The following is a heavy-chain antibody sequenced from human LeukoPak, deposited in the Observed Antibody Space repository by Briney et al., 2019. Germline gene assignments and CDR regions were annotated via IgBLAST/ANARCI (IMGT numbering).Heavy chain of an antibody. CDR3: ARATFWSGYHDF. J-gene: IGHJ4*02. CDR2: IHYSGST. D-gene: IGHD3-3*01. V-gene: IGHV4-59*11. Sequence: SETLSLTCTVSGASISSHYWSWIRQPPGKGLEWIGYIHYSGSTKYSSSLRSRVTISKNTTKNQFSLKLSSVTAADTAVYFCARATFWSGYHDFWGQGTLVTVSS. CDR1: GASISSHY.